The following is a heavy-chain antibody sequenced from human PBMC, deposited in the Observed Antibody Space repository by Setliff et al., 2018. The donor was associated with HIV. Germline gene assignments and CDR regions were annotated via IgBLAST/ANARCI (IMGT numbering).Heavy chain of an antibody. Sequence: AASVKVSCKASGGTFSSYAISWVRQAPGQGLEWMGGLIPIYATSDYAQKLQGRVTISTDESARTAYMELRSLRSEDTAVYYCAVGPHGDYELGWFDLWGQGTLVTVSS. CDR1: GGTFSSYA. J-gene: IGHJ5*02. CDR2: LIPIYATS. D-gene: IGHD4-17*01. CDR3: AVGPHGDYELGWFDL. V-gene: IGHV1-69*05.